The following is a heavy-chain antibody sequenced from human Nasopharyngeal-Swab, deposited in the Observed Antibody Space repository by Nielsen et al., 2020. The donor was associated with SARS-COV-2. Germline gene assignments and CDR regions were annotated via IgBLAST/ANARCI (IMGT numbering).Heavy chain of an antibody. CDR2: IIPIFGTA. J-gene: IGHJ6*03. D-gene: IGHD3-22*01. V-gene: IGHV1-69*13. CDR3: ARADYYDSSGYYEYYYYMDV. Sequence: SVQVSCKASGGTFSSYAISWVRQAPGQGLEWMGGIIPIFGTANYAQKFQGRVTITADESTSTAYMELSSLRSEDTAVYYCARADYYDSSGYYEYYYYMDVWGKGTTVTVSS. CDR1: GGTFSSYA.